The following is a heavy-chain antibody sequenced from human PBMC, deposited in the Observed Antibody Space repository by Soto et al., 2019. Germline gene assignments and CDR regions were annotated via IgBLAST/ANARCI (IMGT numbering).Heavy chain of an antibody. V-gene: IGHV1-69*13. J-gene: IGHJ4*02. D-gene: IGHD6-6*01. Sequence: SVKVSCKASGGTFSSYAISWVRQAPGQGLEWMGGIIPIFGTANYARKFQGRVTITADESTSTAYMELSSLRSEDTAVYYCARGSSSSGFFDYWGQGTLVTVSS. CDR2: IIPIFGTA. CDR1: GGTFSSYA. CDR3: ARGSSSSGFFDY.